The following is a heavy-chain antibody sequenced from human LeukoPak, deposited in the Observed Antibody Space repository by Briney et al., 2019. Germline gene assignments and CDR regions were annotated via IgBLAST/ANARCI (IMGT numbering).Heavy chain of an antibody. J-gene: IGHJ4*02. CDR3: ARFDGGNVFYFDY. D-gene: IGHD4-23*01. CDR2: IYYSGST. V-gene: IGHV4-59*01. CDR1: GGSISSYY. Sequence: PSETLSLTCTVSGGSISSYYWSWIRQPPGKGLEWIGYIYYSGSTNYNPSLKSRVTISVDTSKNQFSLKLSSVTAADTAVYYCARFDGGNVFYFDYWGQGTLVTVSS.